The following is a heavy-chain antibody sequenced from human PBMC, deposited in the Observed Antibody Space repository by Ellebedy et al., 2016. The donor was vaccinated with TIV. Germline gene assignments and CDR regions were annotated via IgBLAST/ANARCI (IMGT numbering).Heavy chain of an antibody. Sequence: GGSLRLSCAASGFTFSNYWMKWVRQAPGKGLEWVANIKQGGSEKYYVDSVKGRFTISRDNAKNSLFLQMNSLRVEDTAVYFCARGGYGRPFDCWGQGTLVTVSS. CDR3: ARGGYGRPFDC. CDR2: IKQGGSEK. CDR1: GFTFSNYW. D-gene: IGHD5-12*01. J-gene: IGHJ4*02. V-gene: IGHV3-7*03.